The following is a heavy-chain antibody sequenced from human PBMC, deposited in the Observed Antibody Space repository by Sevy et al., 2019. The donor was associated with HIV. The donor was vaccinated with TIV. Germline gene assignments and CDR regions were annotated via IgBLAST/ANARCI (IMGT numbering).Heavy chain of an antibody. V-gene: IGHV3-21*01. J-gene: IGHJ6*02. CDR1: GFTFSSYS. D-gene: IGHD3-3*01. CDR3: ARDRTPDYDFWSSYYYGMDV. CDR2: ISSSSSNI. Sequence: GGSLRLSCAASGFTFSSYSMNWVRQAPGKGLEWVSSISSSSSNIYYADSVKGRFTISRDIAKNSLYLQMNSLRAEDTAVYYCARDRTPDYDFWSSYYYGMDVWGQGTTVTVSS.